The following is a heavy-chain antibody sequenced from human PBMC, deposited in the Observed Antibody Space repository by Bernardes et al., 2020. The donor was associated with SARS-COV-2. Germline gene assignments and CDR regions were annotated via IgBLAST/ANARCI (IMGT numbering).Heavy chain of an antibody. CDR3: ASGYSSGWSYY. CDR2: IYHSGST. J-gene: IGHJ4*02. CDR1: GYSISSGYY. V-gene: IGHV4-38-2*01. D-gene: IGHD6-19*01. Sequence: SETLSLTCAVSGYSISSGYYWGWIRQPPGKGPEWIGRIYHSGSTYYNPSLKSRVTISVDTSKNQFSLKLSSVTAADTAVYYCASGYSSGWSYYWGQGTLVTVSS.